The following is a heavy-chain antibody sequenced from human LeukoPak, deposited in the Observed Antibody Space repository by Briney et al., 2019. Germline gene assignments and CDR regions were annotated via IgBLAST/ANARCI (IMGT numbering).Heavy chain of an antibody. CDR2: ISAYDGNT. D-gene: IGHD1-26*01. CDR3: ARDQGRSGSYSEFDY. J-gene: IGHJ4*02. Sequence: ASVKVSCKASGYTSTSYGISWVRQAPGQGLEWMGWISAYDGNTNYAQKLQGRVTMTTDTSTSTAYMELRSLRSDDTAVYYCARDQGRSGSYSEFDYWGQGTLVTVSS. V-gene: IGHV1-18*01. CDR1: GYTSTSYG.